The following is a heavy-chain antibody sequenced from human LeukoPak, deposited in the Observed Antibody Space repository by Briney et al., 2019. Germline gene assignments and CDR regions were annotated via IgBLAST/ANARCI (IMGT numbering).Heavy chain of an antibody. CDR1: GFTVSSNY. V-gene: IGHV3-53*01. CDR3: AREYYGSGSSREFDY. D-gene: IGHD3-10*01. CDR2: IYSGGST. Sequence: GGSLRLSCAASGFTVSSNYMSWVRQAPGKGLEWVSVIYSGGSTYYADSVKGRFTISRDNSKNTLYLQMNSLRAEDTAVYYCAREYYGSGSSREFDYWGQGTLVTVSS. J-gene: IGHJ4*02.